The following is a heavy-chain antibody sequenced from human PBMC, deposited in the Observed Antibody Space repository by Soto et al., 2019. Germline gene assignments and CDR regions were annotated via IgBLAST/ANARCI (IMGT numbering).Heavy chain of an antibody. Sequence: QLQLQESGPGLVKPSETLSLTCTVSGGSISSSSYYWGWIRQPPGKGLEWIGSIYYSGSTYYNPSLKSRVPTSVDKSKNQFSLKLSSVTAADTAVYYCARGWVKSGGSCPARFDPWGQGTMVTVSS. CDR1: GGSISSSSYY. CDR3: ARGWVKSGGSCPARFDP. V-gene: IGHV4-39*01. J-gene: IGHJ5*02. CDR2: IYYSGST. D-gene: IGHD2-15*01.